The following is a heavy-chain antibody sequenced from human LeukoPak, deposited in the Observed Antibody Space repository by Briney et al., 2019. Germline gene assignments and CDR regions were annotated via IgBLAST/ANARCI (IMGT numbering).Heavy chain of an antibody. CDR2: INTNNGNP. CDR1: GYTFINYA. V-gene: IGHV7-4-1*02. D-gene: IGHD6-19*01. J-gene: IGHJ4*02. CDR3: ARGYSSGWFDY. Sequence: ASVKVSCKASGYTFINYAMNWVRQAPGQGLEWMGWINTNNGNPTSAQGFTGRFVLSLDTSASTAYLQISSLKAEDTAVYYCARGYSSGWFDYWGQGTLVTVSS.